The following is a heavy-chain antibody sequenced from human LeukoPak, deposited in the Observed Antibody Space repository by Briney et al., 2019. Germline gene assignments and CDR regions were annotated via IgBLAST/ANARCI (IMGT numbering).Heavy chain of an antibody. D-gene: IGHD6-13*01. CDR1: GYSISSGYY. CDR2: IYHSGST. J-gene: IGHJ4*02. V-gene: IGHV4-38-2*02. CDR3: ASYVIAAPDTDY. Sequence: PSETLSLTCTVSGYSISSGYYWGWIRPPPGKGLEWIGSIYHSGSTYYNPSLKSRVTISVDTSKNQFSLKLSSVTAADTAVYYCASYVIAAPDTDYWGQGTLVTVSS.